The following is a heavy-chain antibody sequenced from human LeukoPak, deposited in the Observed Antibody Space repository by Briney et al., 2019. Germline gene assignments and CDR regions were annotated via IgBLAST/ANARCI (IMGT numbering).Heavy chain of an antibody. CDR3: TLYSY. V-gene: IGHV1-3*03. CDR2: INPCNGDT. D-gene: IGHD5-12*01. J-gene: IGHJ4*02. Sequence: ASVKVSCKPSGYSFTSQDMHWVRQPPGQSLAWMGCINPCNGDTKYSQDFQGRVTITRDTSATTAYMELSTLRSDDMGVYYCTLYSYWGQGTLVTVSS. CDR1: GYSFTSQD.